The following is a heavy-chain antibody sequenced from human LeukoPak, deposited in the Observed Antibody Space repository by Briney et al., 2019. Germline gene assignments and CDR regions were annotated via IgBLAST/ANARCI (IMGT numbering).Heavy chain of an antibody. CDR3: ARQLSGYGDYEFHWFDP. V-gene: IGHV4-39*01. D-gene: IGHD4-17*01. J-gene: IGHJ5*02. CDR2: IYYSGST. CDR1: GGSISSSSYY. Sequence: SETLSLTCTVSGGSISSSSYYWGWIRQPPRKGLEWIGSIYYSGSTYYNPSLKSRVTISVDTSKNQFSLKLSSVTAADTAVYYCARQLSGYGDYEFHWFDPWGQGTLVTVSS.